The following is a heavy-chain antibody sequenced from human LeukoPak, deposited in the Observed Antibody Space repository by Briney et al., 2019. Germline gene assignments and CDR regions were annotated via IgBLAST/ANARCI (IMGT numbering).Heavy chain of an antibody. D-gene: IGHD3-22*01. CDR1: GGSFSGYY. V-gene: IGHV4-34*01. J-gene: IGHJ6*02. CDR3: KYYDSSGLSYGMDV. CDR2: INHSGST. Sequence: SETLSLTWAVYGGSFSGYYWSWIRQPPGKGLEWIGEINHSGSTNYNPSLKSRVTISVDTSKNQFSLKLSSVTAADTAVYYCKYYDSSGLSYGMDVWGQGTTVTVSS.